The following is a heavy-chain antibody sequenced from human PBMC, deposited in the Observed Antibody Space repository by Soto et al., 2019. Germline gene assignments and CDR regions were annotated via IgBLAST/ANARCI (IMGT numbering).Heavy chain of an antibody. CDR2: IWNDGSNK. CDR1: GFTFGSYA. Sequence: GGSLRLSCAASGFTFGSYAMHWVRQAPGKGLEWVTLIWNDGSNKYYTDSVKGRFTISRDNSKNTLYLQMSSLRAEDTAVYYCVKDLLEYWSYRAWSEGLVSDWFDPWGQGTLVTVSS. CDR3: VKDLLEYWSYRAWSEGLVSDWFDP. D-gene: IGHD1-7*01. J-gene: IGHJ5*02. V-gene: IGHV3-30*02.